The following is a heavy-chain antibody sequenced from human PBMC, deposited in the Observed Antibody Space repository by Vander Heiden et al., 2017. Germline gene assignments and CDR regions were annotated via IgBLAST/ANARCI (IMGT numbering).Heavy chain of an antibody. Sequence: EVQLVESGGGLVQPGRSLRLSCAASGFTFDDYAMHWVRQDPGKGLEWVSGISWDSGRIGYADSGKGRFTISRDNAKNSLYLQMNSLRAEDTALYYCAKVVAYDVALVDFDYWGQGTLVTVSS. CDR1: GFTFDDYA. CDR2: ISWDSGRI. CDR3: AKVVAYDVALVDFDY. V-gene: IGHV3-9*01. J-gene: IGHJ4*02. D-gene: IGHD5-12*01.